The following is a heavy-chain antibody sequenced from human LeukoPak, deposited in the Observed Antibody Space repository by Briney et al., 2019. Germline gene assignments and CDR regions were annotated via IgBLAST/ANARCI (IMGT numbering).Heavy chain of an antibody. CDR3: AKDGSSGYYLTGNWFDP. CDR1: GFTFSSYA. J-gene: IGHJ5*02. CDR2: ISGGGST. V-gene: IGHV3-23*01. D-gene: IGHD3-22*01. Sequence: GGSLGLSCVASGFTFSSYAMYWVRQAPGKGLEWVSAISGGGSTYYADSVKGRFTISRDNSKNTLYLQMNSLRAEDTVVYYCAKDGSSGYYLTGNWFDPWGQGTLVTVSS.